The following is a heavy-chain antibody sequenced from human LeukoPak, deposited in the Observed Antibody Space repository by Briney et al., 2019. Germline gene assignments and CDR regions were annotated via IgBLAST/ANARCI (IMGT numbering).Heavy chain of an antibody. J-gene: IGHJ4*02. V-gene: IGHV3-48*01. D-gene: IGHD6-13*01. CDR1: GFTFSSYG. CDR2: ISRTSSTI. CDR3: ARDEYSSSRSTH. Sequence: GGSLRLSCAASGFTFSSYGMHWVRQAPGKGLEWVSQISRTSSTIYYADSVKGRFTISRDNAKNSLYLQMNSLTGEDTAVYYCARDEYSSSRSTHWGQGTLVTVSS.